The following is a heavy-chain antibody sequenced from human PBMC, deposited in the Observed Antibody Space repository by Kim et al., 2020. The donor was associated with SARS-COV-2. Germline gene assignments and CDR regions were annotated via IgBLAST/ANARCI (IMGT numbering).Heavy chain of an antibody. CDR1: GFTFSGYV. CDR2: ISSSGSHL. J-gene: IGHJ4*02. CDR3: AKMTGATADY. Sequence: GGSLRLSCAASGFTFSGYVMIWVHQAPGKGLEWVSSISSSGSHLYYSNSVKGRFTISRDNAKKSLYLQMNSLRAEDTALYYCAKMTGATADYWGPGTLVTVSS. V-gene: IGHV3-21*01. D-gene: IGHD2-21*02.